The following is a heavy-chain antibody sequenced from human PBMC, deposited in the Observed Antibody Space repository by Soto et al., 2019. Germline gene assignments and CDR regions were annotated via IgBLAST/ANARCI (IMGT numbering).Heavy chain of an antibody. Sequence: GSLRLSCAASGFTFSSYAMHWVRQAPGKGLEWVAVISYDGSNKYYADSVKGRFTISRDNSKNTLYLQMSSLRAEDTAVYYCARGGYSYGYKWFDPWGQGTLVTVSS. J-gene: IGHJ5*02. V-gene: IGHV3-30*14. CDR2: ISYDGSNK. CDR3: ARGGYSYGYKWFDP. D-gene: IGHD5-18*01. CDR1: GFTFSSYA.